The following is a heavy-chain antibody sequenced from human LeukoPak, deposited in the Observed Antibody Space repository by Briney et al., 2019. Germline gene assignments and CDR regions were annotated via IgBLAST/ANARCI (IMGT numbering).Heavy chain of an antibody. CDR2: RSYDGSNK. CDR3: ARDNYYDSSGHKTWCLDV. V-gene: IGHV3-30-3*01. J-gene: IGHJ6*02. CDR1: GFTFSSYA. Sequence: GGSLRLSCAASGFTFSSYAMHLVRRAPGKGLEWVAVRSYDGSNKYYADSVKGRFTISRDNSKNTLYLQMNSLRAEDTAVYYCARDNYYDSSGHKTWCLDVWGQGTTVTVSS. D-gene: IGHD3-22*01.